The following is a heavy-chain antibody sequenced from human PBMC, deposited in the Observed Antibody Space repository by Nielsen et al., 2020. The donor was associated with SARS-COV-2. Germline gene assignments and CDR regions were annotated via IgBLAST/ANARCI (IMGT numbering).Heavy chain of an antibody. CDR2: ISYDGSNK. Sequence: GGSLRLSCAASGFTFDDYGMSWVRQAPGKGLEWVAVISYDGSNKYYADSVKGRFTISRDNSKNTLYLQMNSLRAEDTAVYYCARDRTYYDFWSGYLAPTDYYYYGMDVWGQGTTVTVSS. J-gene: IGHJ6*02. CDR3: ARDRTYYDFWSGYLAPTDYYYYGMDV. D-gene: IGHD3-3*01. CDR1: GFTFDDYG. V-gene: IGHV3-30*03.